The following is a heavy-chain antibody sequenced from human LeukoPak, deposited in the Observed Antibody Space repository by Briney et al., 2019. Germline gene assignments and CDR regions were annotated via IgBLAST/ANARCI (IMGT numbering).Heavy chain of an antibody. J-gene: IGHJ4*02. D-gene: IGHD3-10*01. CDR1: GGSISSSDYY. V-gene: IGHV4-31*03. CDR2: IFYSGST. Sequence: SETLSLTSTVSGGSISSSDYYWTWTRQHPGKGLEWLGYIFYSGSTYYNPSLKGRFTISLDTSKNQLSLKLSSVTAADTAVYYCARGTYYSSSGSYYNLDQWGQGTLVTVSS. CDR3: ARGTYYSSSGSYYNLDQ.